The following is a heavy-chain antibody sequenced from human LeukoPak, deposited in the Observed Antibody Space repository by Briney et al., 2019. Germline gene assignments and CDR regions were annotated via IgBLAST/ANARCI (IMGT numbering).Heavy chain of an antibody. J-gene: IGHJ4*02. CDR2: INPSGGST. V-gene: IGHV1-46*01. CDR1: GYTFTSYY. CDR3: ARDSSWNQIDY. D-gene: IGHD6-13*01. Sequence: ASVKVSCKASGYTFTSYYMHWVRQAPGQGLEWMGIINPSGGSTSYAQKFQGRVTMTRVTSTSTVYMELSSLRSEDTAVYYCARDSSWNQIDYWGQGTLVTVSS.